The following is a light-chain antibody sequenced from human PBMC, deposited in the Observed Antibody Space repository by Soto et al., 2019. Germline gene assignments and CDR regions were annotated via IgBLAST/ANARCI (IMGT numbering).Light chain of an antibody. J-gene: IGKJ5*01. CDR3: QQRYSWPLT. V-gene: IGKV3-11*01. Sequence: EIVMTQSPAALSVSPGEGATLSCRASQSVSSDLAWYQQKPGQAPRLLIYGASSRAAGIPDRLSGSGSGTDFTLTISSLEPEDFSVYYCQQRYSWPLTFGQGTRLDI. CDR1: QSVSSD. CDR2: GAS.